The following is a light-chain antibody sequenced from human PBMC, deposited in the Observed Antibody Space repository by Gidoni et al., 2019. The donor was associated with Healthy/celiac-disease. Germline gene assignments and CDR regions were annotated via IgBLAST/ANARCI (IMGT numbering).Light chain of an antibody. CDR3: QQFNRGWT. Sequence: AIQLTQSPSSLSASVGDRVTITCRASQGISSALAWYQQKPGKAPKLLIYDASSLESGVPSRFSGSGSGTDFTLTISSLQPEDFATYYGQQFNRGWTFGQGTKVEIK. CDR2: DAS. J-gene: IGKJ1*01. V-gene: IGKV1-13*02. CDR1: QGISSA.